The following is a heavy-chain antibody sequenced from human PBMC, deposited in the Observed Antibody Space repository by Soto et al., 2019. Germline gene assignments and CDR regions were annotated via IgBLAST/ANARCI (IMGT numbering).Heavy chain of an antibody. J-gene: IGHJ6*02. CDR2: ISYDGSNK. CDR1: GFTFSSYG. CDR3: AKAVRWIGHYYYYGMDV. D-gene: IGHD2-2*03. V-gene: IGHV3-30*18. Sequence: QVQLVESGGGVVQPGRSLRLSCAASGFTFSSYGMHWVRQAPGKGLEWVAVISYDGSNKYYADSVKGRFTISRDNSKNTLYLQMNSLRAEDTAVYYCAKAVRWIGHYYYYGMDVWGQGTTVTVSS.